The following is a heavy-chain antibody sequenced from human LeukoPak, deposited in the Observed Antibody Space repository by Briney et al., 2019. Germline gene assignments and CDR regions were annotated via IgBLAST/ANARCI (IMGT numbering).Heavy chain of an antibody. Sequence: PSETLSLTCAVSGGSISSGGYSWSWIRQPPGKGLEWIGYIYYSGSTYYNPSLKSRVTISVDTSKNQFSLKLSSVTAADTAVYYCAREAFFGDLDYWGQGTLVTVSS. CDR1: GGSISSGGYS. J-gene: IGHJ4*02. D-gene: IGHD3-10*01. V-gene: IGHV4-30-4*08. CDR2: IYYSGST. CDR3: AREAFFGDLDY.